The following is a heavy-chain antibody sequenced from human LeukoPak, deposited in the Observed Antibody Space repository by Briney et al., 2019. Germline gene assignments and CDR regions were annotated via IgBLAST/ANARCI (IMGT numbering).Heavy chain of an antibody. V-gene: IGHV3-23*01. D-gene: IGHD3-22*01. CDR1: AFTFSNYW. J-gene: IGHJ4*02. CDR3: AKRGVVIRVILVGFHKEAYYFDS. CDR2: ISDSGGRT. Sequence: GGSLRLSCAASAFTFSNYWMSWVRQAPGKGLEWVAGISDSGGRTNYADSVKGRFTISRDNPKNTLYLQMNSLRAEDTAVYFCAKRGVVIRVILVGFHKEAYYFDSWGQGALVTVSS.